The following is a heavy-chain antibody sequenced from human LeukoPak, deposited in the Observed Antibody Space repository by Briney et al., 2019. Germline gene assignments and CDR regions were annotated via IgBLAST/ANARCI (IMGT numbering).Heavy chain of an antibody. CDR3: AKDVVRGVMWYFDY. CDR2: ISGSGGST. Sequence: GGSLRLSCAASGFNFSSYAMSWVRQAPGKGLEWVSAISGSGGSTYYADSVKGRFTISRDNSKNTLYLQMNSLRAEDTAVYYCAKDVVRGVMWYFDYWGQGTLVTVSS. CDR1: GFNFSSYA. J-gene: IGHJ4*02. D-gene: IGHD3-10*01. V-gene: IGHV3-23*01.